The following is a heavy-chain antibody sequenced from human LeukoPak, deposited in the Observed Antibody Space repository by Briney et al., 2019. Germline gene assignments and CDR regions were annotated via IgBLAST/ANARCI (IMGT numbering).Heavy chain of an antibody. D-gene: IGHD3-22*01. CDR2: INHSGST. CDR1: GGSFSGYY. V-gene: IGHV4-34*01. Sequence: SETLSLTCAVYGGSFSGYYWSWIRQPPGKGLEWIGEINHSGSTNYNPSPKSRVTISVDTSKNQFSLKLSSVTAADTAVYYCARGFHYYDSRDRAFDIWGQGTMVTVSS. J-gene: IGHJ3*02. CDR3: ARGFHYYDSRDRAFDI.